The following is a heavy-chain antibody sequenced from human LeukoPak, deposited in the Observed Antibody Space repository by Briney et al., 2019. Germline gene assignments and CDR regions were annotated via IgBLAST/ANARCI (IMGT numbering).Heavy chain of an antibody. CDR1: GFTFSSYA. CDR3: AKDLIKVGPSRFRNYYYYMDV. CDR2: ISYDGSNK. Sequence: AGGSLRLSCAASGFTFSSYAMHWVRQAPGKGLEWVAVISYDGSNKYYADSVKGRFTISRDNSKNTLYLQMNSLRAEDTAVYYCAKDLIKVGPSRFRNYYYYMDVWGKGTTVTVSS. J-gene: IGHJ6*03. D-gene: IGHD1-26*01. V-gene: IGHV3-30*04.